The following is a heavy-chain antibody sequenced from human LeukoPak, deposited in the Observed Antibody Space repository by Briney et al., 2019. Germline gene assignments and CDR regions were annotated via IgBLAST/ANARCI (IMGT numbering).Heavy chain of an antibody. D-gene: IGHD4-17*01. CDR1: GFTFSSYA. CDR2: ISYDGSNK. Sequence: QSGGSLRLSCAASGFTFSSYAMHWVRQAPGKGLEWVAVISYDGSNKYYADSVKGRFTISRDNSKNTLYLQMNSLRAEDTAVYYCARERTVTTYYYYYGMDVWGKGTTVSVSS. J-gene: IGHJ6*04. V-gene: IGHV3-30*04. CDR3: ARERTVTTYYYYYGMDV.